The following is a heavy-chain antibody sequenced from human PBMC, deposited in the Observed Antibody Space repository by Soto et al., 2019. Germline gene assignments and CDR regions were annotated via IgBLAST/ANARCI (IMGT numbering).Heavy chain of an antibody. V-gene: IGHV4-34*01. J-gene: IGHJ5*02. CDR2: INHSGST. CDR3: ARFRYYGSGLNWFAP. CDR1: GGSFSGYY. D-gene: IGHD3-10*01. Sequence: SETLSLTCAVYGGSFSGYYWSWIRQPPGKGLEWIGEINHSGSTNYNPSLKSRVTISVDTSKNQFSLKLSSVTAADTAVYYCARFRYYGSGLNWFAPWGQGTLVTVSS.